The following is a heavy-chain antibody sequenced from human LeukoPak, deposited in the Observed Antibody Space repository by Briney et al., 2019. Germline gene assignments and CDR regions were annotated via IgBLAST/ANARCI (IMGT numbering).Heavy chain of an antibody. CDR2: ISSSGSTI. CDR1: GFTFSDYY. J-gene: IGHJ4*02. V-gene: IGHV3-11*04. CDR3: ARSTYWGSDFDY. D-gene: IGHD7-27*01. Sequence: GGSLRLSCAASGFTFSDYYMSRIRPAPGKGLEWGSYISSSGSTIYYADSVKGPFTISRDNAKNSLYLQMNSLRAEDTAVYYCARSTYWGSDFDYWGQGTLVTVSS.